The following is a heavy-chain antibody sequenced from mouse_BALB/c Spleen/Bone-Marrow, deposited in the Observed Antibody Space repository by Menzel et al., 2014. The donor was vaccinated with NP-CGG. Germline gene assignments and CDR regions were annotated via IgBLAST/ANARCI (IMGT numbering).Heavy chain of an antibody. V-gene: IGHV4-1*02. D-gene: IGHD1-2*01. J-gene: IGHJ3*01. CDR3: ARLHYYGFGAY. Sequence: VQLQQSGGGLVQPGGSLKLSCAASGFDFSTFWMNWVRQAPGKGLEWIGEINPDRSTINYAPSLKDKFIISRDNAKNTLYQLMSRVRSEDTALYYCARLHYYGFGAYWGQGTLVTGSA. CDR2: INPDRSTI. CDR1: GFDFSTFW.